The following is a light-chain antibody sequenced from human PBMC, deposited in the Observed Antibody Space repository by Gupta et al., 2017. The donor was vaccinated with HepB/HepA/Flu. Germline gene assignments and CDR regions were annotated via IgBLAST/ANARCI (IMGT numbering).Light chain of an antibody. Sequence: EIVLTQSPGTLSLSPGERATRSCRASQSIRSNYLAWYQQKPGQAPRLLIYGASRRATGIPDRFSGSGSGTXFTLTVXRREPEDFAVYYCQHEDYSLWTFGXGTKVEIK. CDR3: QHEDYSLWT. V-gene: IGKV3-20*01. CDR2: GAS. CDR1: QSIRSNY. J-gene: IGKJ1*01.